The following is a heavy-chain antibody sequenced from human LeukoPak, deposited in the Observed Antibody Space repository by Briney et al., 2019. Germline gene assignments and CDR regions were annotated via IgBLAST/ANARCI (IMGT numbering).Heavy chain of an antibody. D-gene: IGHD5-24*01. V-gene: IGHV3-74*01. CDR3: ARVMKSTGDDIDDGFEV. J-gene: IGHJ3*01. CDR2: INSDGSRT. Sequence: GGSLRLSCTASGFAFSTYWMHWVRQAPGKGLVWVSRINSDGSRTKYADSVKGRFTISRDNAKNTLYLQMNSLRAEDTAVYYCARVMKSTGDDIDDGFEVWGQGTMVTVSS. CDR1: GFAFSTYW.